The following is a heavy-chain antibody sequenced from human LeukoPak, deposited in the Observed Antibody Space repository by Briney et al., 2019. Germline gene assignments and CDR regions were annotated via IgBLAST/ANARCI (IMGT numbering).Heavy chain of an antibody. J-gene: IGHJ6*03. CDR3: ASWGGWELPVGYYYMDV. V-gene: IGHV3-48*03. CDR1: GFTFSSYE. Sequence: GGSLRLSCAASGFTFSSYEMNWVRQAPGKGLGWVSYISSSGSTIYYADSVKGRFTISRDNAKNSLYLQMNSLRAEDTAVYYCASWGGWELPVGYYYMDVWGKGTTVTISS. D-gene: IGHD1-26*01. CDR2: ISSSGSTI.